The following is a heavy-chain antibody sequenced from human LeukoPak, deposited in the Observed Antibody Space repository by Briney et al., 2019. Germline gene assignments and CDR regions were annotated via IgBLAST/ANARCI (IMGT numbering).Heavy chain of an antibody. CDR3: AKGRYDFWSGSQDY. CDR1: GFTFSNYG. CDR2: MQYDGSDI. Sequence: GGSLRLSCVASGFTFSNYGTHWLRQAPGKGREGVTFMQYDGSDIFYADSVRGRFTISRDNSKNTLYLQMNSLRVEDTAVYNCAKGRYDFWSGSQDYWGQGTLVTVSS. D-gene: IGHD3-3*01. J-gene: IGHJ4*02. V-gene: IGHV3-30*02.